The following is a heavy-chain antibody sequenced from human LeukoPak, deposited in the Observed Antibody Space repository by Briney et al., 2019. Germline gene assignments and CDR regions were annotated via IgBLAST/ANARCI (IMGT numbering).Heavy chain of an antibody. V-gene: IGHV3-48*01. CDR2: ISSSSSTI. CDR3: ARRGYCTNGVCYPFDY. J-gene: IGHJ4*02. Sequence: PGGSLRLSCAASGFTFSSYSMNWVRQAPGKGLEWVSYISSSSSTIYYADSVKGRFTISRDNAKNSLYLQMNSLRAEDTAVYYCARRGYCTNGVCYPFDYWGQGTLVTVSS. CDR1: GFTFSSYS. D-gene: IGHD2-8*01.